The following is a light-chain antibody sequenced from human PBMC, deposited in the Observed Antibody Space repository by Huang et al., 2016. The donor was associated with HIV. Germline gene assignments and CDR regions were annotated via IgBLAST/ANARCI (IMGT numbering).Light chain of an antibody. V-gene: IGKV1-13*02. J-gene: IGKJ5*01. CDR3: QQLHAYPIT. CDR2: GAS. Sequence: HLTQSPPSLSASVGDSVFISCRASQDIGTSLAWYPQRTGRAPKLLISGASTLQTGVPSRFSGDSAGTFFTLFITDLQPEDFATYYCQQLHAYPITFGQGTRLDIK. CDR1: QDIGTS.